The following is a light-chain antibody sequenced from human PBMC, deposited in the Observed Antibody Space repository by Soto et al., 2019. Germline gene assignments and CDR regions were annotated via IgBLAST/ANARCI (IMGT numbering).Light chain of an antibody. Sequence: EIVLTQSPGILSLSPGERATLSCRASQSVSNDFLAWYQQKPGQAPRRLIYGASTRATDVPDRFSGSGSGADFTLTISRLEPEDFAVYYCQQYGSSPPMTFGQGTKVE. J-gene: IGKJ1*01. V-gene: IGKV3-20*01. CDR1: QSVSNDF. CDR3: QQYGSSPPMT. CDR2: GAS.